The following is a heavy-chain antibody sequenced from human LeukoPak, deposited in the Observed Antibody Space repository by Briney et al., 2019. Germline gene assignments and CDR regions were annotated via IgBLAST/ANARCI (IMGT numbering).Heavy chain of an antibody. CDR3: AKGGGSGWYSRSTYYYYYGMDV. CDR1: GFTFSSYG. J-gene: IGHJ6*02. CDR2: VSFDGNNK. Sequence: PGRSLRLSCAASGFTFSSYGMHWVRQAPGKGLEWVAVVSFDGNNKYYANSVKGRFTISRDYSKNTLYLQMNSLRAEDTAVYYCAKGGGSGWYSRSTYYYYYGMDVWGQGTTVTVSS. V-gene: IGHV3-30*18. D-gene: IGHD6-19*01.